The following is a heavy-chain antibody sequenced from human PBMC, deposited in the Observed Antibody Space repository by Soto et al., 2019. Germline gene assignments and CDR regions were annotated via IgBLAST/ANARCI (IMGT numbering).Heavy chain of an antibody. Sequence: SQTLSLTCAISGDSVSSNSAAWNWIRQSPSRGLEWLGRTYYRSKWYNDYAVSVKSRITINPDTSKNQFSLQLNSVTPEDTAVYYCASGRSSIAAREGYYYYGMDVWGQGTTVTVS. V-gene: IGHV6-1*01. D-gene: IGHD6-6*01. J-gene: IGHJ6*02. CDR1: GDSVSSNSAA. CDR2: TYYRSKWYN. CDR3: ASGRSSIAAREGYYYYGMDV.